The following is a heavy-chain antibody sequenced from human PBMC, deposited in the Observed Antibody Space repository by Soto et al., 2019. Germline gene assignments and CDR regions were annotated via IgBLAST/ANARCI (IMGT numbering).Heavy chain of an antibody. Sequence: EVQLLESGGGLVQPGGSLRLSCAASGFTFSSYAMSWVRQAPGKGLEWVSAISGSGGSTYYADSVKGRFTISRDNSKNTLQLLLNSRRVEDTAVYYCARGGVVAATHFDYWGQGTLVTVSS. J-gene: IGHJ4*02. CDR2: ISGSGGST. CDR1: GFTFSSYA. D-gene: IGHD2-15*01. V-gene: IGHV3-23*01. CDR3: ARGGVVAATHFDY.